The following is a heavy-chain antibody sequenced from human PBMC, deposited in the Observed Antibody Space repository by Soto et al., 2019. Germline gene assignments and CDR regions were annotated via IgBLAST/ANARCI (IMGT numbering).Heavy chain of an antibody. CDR3: AREGSVNTYWYLDL. J-gene: IGHJ2*01. V-gene: IGHV3-23*01. CDR1: GFTFSPYA. Sequence: EVQLWQSGGGLVQPGGSLRLSCAASGFTFSPYAMNWVRQAPGKGLEWVSGISGTGSRTLYANSVKGRFTISRDNSKDTLNLQMLSLRDEDTAVYYCAREGSVNTYWYLDLWGRGTLVTVSS. D-gene: IGHD3-22*01. CDR2: ISGTGSRT.